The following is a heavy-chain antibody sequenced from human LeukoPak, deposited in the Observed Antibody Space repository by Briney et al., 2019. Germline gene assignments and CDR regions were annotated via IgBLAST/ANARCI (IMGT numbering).Heavy chain of an antibody. CDR3: AKDQALSNSWDAFDI. D-gene: IGHD3-16*02. V-gene: IGHV3-23*01. Sequence: GGSLRLSCAASGFTFSGYAMNWVRQTPGKGLEWVSAISGSGGSTYYADSVKGRFTISRDNSKNTLYLQMNSLRAEDTAVYYCAKDQALSNSWDAFDIWGQGTMVTVSS. J-gene: IGHJ3*02. CDR2: ISGSGGST. CDR1: GFTFSGYA.